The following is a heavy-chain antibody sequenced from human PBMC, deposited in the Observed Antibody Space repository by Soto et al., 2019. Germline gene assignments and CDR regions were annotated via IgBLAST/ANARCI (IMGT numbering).Heavy chain of an antibody. V-gene: IGHV5-51*01. Sequence: PGESLKISCKGSGYSFTSYWIGWVRQMPGKGLEWMGIIYPGDSDTRYSPSFQGQVTISADKSISTAYLQWSSLKASDTAMYYCARQNAYSSGWYTPLEAFDIWGQGTMVTVSS. J-gene: IGHJ3*02. CDR1: GYSFTSYW. D-gene: IGHD6-19*01. CDR3: ARQNAYSSGWYTPLEAFDI. CDR2: IYPGDSDT.